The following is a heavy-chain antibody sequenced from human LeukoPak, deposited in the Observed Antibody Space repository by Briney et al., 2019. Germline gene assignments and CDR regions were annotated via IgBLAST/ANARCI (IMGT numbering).Heavy chain of an antibody. V-gene: IGHV4-4*07. CDR2: IYTSGST. D-gene: IGHD6-25*01. Sequence: SETLSLTCTVSGGSISSYYWSWIRQPAGKGLEWIGRIYTSGSTHYNPSPKSRVTLSVDTSKNQFSLKLSSVTAADTAVYCCARESRLIAALDYWGQGTLVTVSS. J-gene: IGHJ4*02. CDR3: ARESRLIAALDY. CDR1: GGSISSYY.